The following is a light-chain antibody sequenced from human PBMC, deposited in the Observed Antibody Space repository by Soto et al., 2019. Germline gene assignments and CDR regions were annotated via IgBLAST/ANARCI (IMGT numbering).Light chain of an antibody. Sequence: QSALTQPASVSGSPGQSITISCTGTSSDIGDYDYVSWYQQHPGKAPKLILYDVSNRPSGVSNRFSGSKSGNTAFLTISGLQAEDEADYYCTSYTSTSTGYVFGTGTKLPS. CDR2: DVS. CDR1: SSDIGDYDY. CDR3: TSYTSTSTGYV. V-gene: IGLV2-14*01. J-gene: IGLJ1*01.